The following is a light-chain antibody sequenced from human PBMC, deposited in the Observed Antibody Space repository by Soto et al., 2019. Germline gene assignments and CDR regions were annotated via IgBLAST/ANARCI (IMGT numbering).Light chain of an antibody. CDR2: KAS. J-gene: IGKJ1*01. V-gene: IGKV1-5*03. Sequence: DIQITQSPSTLSGSVGERVTITCRASQTISSWLAWYQQKPGKAPKLLIYKASSLESGVPSRFSGSGSGTEFTLTISSLQPDDFATYYCQQYNSYSRTFGQGTKVDIK. CDR3: QQYNSYSRT. CDR1: QTISSW.